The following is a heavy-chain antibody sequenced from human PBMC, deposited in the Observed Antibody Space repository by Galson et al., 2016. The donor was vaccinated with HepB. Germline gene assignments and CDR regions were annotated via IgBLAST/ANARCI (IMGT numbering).Heavy chain of an antibody. J-gene: IGHJ4*02. CDR1: GYTFTSYG. Sequence: SVKVSCKASGYTFTSYGISWVQQAPGQGLEWMGWISTDNGNTNYVQKLQGRVTMTTDTSTTTAYMELRSLRSDDTAVYYCARDAVAGSTLNFDYWGQGTLVTVSS. CDR2: ISTDNGNT. D-gene: IGHD6-19*01. CDR3: ARDAVAGSTLNFDY. V-gene: IGHV1-18*01.